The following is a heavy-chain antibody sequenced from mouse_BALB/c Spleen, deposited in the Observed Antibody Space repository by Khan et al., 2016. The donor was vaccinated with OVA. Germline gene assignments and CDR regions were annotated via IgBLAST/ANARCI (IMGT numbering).Heavy chain of an antibody. D-gene: IGHD2-12*01. CDR1: GFSLITYG. Sequence: QVQLQQSGPGLVQPSQSLSITCTVSGFSLITYGVHWVRQSPGKGLEWLGVIWSDGSTDYNAAFISRLIITKDNSKSQVFFKMNSLQADDTAIYYGARNSYRYDFTYWGRGTLVTVSA. CDR2: IWSDGST. V-gene: IGHV2-4-1*01. CDR3: ARNSYRYDFTY. J-gene: IGHJ3*01.